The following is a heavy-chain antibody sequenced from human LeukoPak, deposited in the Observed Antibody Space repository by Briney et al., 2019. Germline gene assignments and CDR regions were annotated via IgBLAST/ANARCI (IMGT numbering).Heavy chain of an antibody. D-gene: IGHD3-9*01. V-gene: IGHV3-30*04. Sequence: GGSLRLSCAASGFTFSSYAMHWVRQAPGKGLEWVAVISYDGSNKYYADSVKGRFTISRDNSKNTLYLQMNSLRAEDTAVYYCARFHLTGLYYYYYYGMDVWGQGTTVTVSS. J-gene: IGHJ6*02. CDR1: GFTFSSYA. CDR2: ISYDGSNK. CDR3: ARFHLTGLYYYYYYGMDV.